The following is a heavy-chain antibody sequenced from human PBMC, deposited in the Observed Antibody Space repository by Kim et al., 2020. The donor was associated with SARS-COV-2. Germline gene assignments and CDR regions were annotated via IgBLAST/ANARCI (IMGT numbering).Heavy chain of an antibody. Sequence: SETLSLTCTVFSDSISAGDFYWSWIRQSPGKGLEWLGFISYSGATYYNPSLESRLLISVDTSRNQFSLRLDSVTATDTALYFCARACPTQLVTAAGTFDRWGQGTLVTVSS. J-gene: IGHJ4*02. CDR3: ARACPTQLVTAAGTFDR. CDR1: SDSISAGDFY. V-gene: IGHV4-30-4*01. D-gene: IGHD6-25*01. CDR2: ISYSGAT.